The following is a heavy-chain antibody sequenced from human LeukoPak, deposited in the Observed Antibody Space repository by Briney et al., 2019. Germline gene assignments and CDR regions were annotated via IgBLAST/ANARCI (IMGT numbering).Heavy chain of an antibody. CDR2: IRTDGTTT. J-gene: IGHJ2*01. Sequence: GGSLRLSCTASGFTFSGSEMSWVRQTPGKGLEWLSNIRTDGTTTYYADFVKGRFTISRDNAENSLHLPMYRLTPDHTALYYCARSFGWHFDLWGRGTLVTVSS. CDR1: GFTFSGSE. D-gene: IGHD3-16*01. CDR3: ARSFGWHFDL. V-gene: IGHV3-48*03.